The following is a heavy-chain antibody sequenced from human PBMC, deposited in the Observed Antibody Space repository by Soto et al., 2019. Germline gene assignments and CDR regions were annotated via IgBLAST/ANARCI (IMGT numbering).Heavy chain of an antibody. CDR3: ARVWGGAFDI. D-gene: IGHD3-10*01. Sequence: QVQLQESGPGLVKPSETLSLTCTVSGGSISSYYWCWVRQPPGKGLEWIGYIYYSGRTNYNPSLKSRVTISVDTSKNQCSLKLSYVTAADTAVYYCARVWGGAFDIWGQGTMVTVSS. CDR1: GGSISSYY. J-gene: IGHJ3*02. V-gene: IGHV4-59*01. CDR2: IYYSGRT.